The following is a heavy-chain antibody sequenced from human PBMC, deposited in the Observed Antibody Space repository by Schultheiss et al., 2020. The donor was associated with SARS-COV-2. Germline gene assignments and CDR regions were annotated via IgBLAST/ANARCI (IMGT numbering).Heavy chain of an antibody. J-gene: IGHJ4*02. CDR3: ARDVRDFWSGYKTRFFDY. V-gene: IGHV3-7*01. D-gene: IGHD3-3*01. CDR2: IKQDGSEK. CDR1: GFTFSSYG. Sequence: GGSLRLSCAASGFTFSSYGMHWVRQAPGKGLEWVANIKQDGSEKYYVDSVKGRFTISRDNAKNSLYLQMNSLRAEDTAVYYCARDVRDFWSGYKTRFFDYWGQGTLVTVSS.